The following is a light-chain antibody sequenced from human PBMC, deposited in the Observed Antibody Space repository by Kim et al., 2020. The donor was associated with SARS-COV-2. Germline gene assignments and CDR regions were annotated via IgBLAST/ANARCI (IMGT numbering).Light chain of an antibody. Sequence: DIQMTQSPSTLSASVGDRVTISCRASQSISSWLAWYQQKPGKAPNLLIYDSSSLKSGVPSRFSGSGSGTEFTLTISSLQPDDVASYYCQHYNSYPLTFGGGTQVDIK. J-gene: IGKJ4*01. CDR2: DSS. V-gene: IGKV1-5*01. CDR1: QSISSW. CDR3: QHYNSYPLT.